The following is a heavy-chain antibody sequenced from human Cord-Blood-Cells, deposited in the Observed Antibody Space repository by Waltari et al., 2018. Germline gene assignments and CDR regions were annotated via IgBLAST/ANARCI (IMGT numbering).Heavy chain of an antibody. J-gene: IGHJ4*02. CDR3: AKGYSYELGGFFDY. Sequence: EVQLLESGGGLVQPGGSLRLSCAASGFTFSSYAMSWVRQAPGKGVEWVSAISGSGGSTYYADSVKGRFTISRDNSKNTLCLQMNSLRAEDTAVYYCAKGYSYELGGFFDYWGQGTLVTVSS. CDR2: ISGSGGST. D-gene: IGHD5-18*01. CDR1: GFTFSSYA. V-gene: IGHV3-23*01.